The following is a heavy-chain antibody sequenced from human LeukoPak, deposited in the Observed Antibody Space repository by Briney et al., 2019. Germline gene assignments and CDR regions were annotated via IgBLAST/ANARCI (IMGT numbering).Heavy chain of an antibody. D-gene: IGHD3-10*01. Sequence: GGSLRLSCAASGFTFSGYAMNWVRQAPGKGLEWVSHIYSSDTTYADSVKGRFTISRDNAKNSLYLQMNSLRDEDTAVYCARDLHYAFDIWGQGTMVTASS. CDR3: ARDLHYAFDI. J-gene: IGHJ3*02. V-gene: IGHV3-48*02. CDR1: GFTFSGYA. CDR2: IYSSDTT.